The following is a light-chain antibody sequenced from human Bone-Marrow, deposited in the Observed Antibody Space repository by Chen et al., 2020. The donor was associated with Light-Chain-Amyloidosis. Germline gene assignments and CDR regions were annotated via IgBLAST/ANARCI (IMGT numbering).Light chain of an antibody. CDR1: SGSIATNS. J-gene: IGLJ3*02. CDR2: EDD. Sequence: FMLTQPHSVSESPGKTVLISCTRSSGSIATNSVQWYQQRTGSSPTTVIYEDDQRPSGVPDRFSGSIDRSSNSASLTISGLKTEDEADYYCQSYQGSSQGVFGGGTKLTVL. V-gene: IGLV6-57*01. CDR3: QSYQGSSQGV.